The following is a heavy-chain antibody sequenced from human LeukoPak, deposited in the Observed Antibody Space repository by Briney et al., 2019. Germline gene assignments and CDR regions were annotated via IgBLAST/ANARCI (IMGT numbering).Heavy chain of an antibody. CDR2: IYPGASDT. CDR1: GYSFTSYW. J-gene: IGHJ4*02. CDR3: ARLLTGYNSGWFPFDY. V-gene: IGHV5-51*01. D-gene: IGHD6-19*01. Sequence: GESLKISCKGSGYSFTSYWIGWVRQMPGKGLEWMGIIYPGASDTRYSPSFQGQVTISADKSISTAYLQWSSLKASDTAMYYCARLLTGYNSGWFPFDYWGQRTLVTVSS.